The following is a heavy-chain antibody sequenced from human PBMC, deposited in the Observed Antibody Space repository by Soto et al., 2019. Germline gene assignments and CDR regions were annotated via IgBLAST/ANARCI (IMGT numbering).Heavy chain of an antibody. D-gene: IGHD3-3*01. CDR2: ISSNGGST. V-gene: IGHV3-64*02. CDR1: GLTFSSYA. CDR3: ARSSYDFWSGYPARGSYFDY. J-gene: IGHJ4*02. Sequence: GGSLRLSCAASGLTFSSYAMHWVRQAPGKGLEYVSAISSNGGSTYYADSVKGRFTISRDNSKNTLYLQMGSLRAEDMAVYYCARSSYDFWSGYPARGSYFDYWGQGTLVTVSS.